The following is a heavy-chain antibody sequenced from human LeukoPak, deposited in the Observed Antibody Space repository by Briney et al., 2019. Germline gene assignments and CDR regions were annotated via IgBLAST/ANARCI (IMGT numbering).Heavy chain of an antibody. D-gene: IGHD1-26*01. CDR3: ARDSKVGATHWFDP. Sequence: GASVKVSCKASGYTFTGYYMHWVRQAPGQGLEWMGRINPNSGGTNYAQKFQGRATMTRDTSISTAYMELSRLRSDDTAVYYCARDSKVGATHWFDPWGQGTLVTVSS. V-gene: IGHV1-2*06. J-gene: IGHJ5*02. CDR1: GYTFTGYY. CDR2: INPNSGGT.